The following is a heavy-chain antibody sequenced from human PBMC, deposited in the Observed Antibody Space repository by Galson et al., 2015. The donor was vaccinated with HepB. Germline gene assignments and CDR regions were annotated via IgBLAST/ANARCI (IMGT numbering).Heavy chain of an antibody. Sequence: SLRLSCAASGFTFSSYAMHWVRQAPGKGLEWVAVISYDGSNKYYADSVKGRFTISRDNSKNTLYLQMNSLRAEDTAVYYCARVGSQTVTSADYWGQGTLVTVSS. J-gene: IGHJ4*02. D-gene: IGHD4-17*01. V-gene: IGHV3-30*04. CDR2: ISYDGSNK. CDR3: ARVGSQTVTSADY. CDR1: GFTFSSYA.